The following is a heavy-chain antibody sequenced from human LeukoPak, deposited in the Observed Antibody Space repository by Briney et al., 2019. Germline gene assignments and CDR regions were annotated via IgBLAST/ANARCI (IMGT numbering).Heavy chain of an antibody. CDR1: GFTFSSYA. CDR3: ARSRDGYNLDY. Sequence: SGGSLRLSCSASGFTFSSYAMHWVRQAPGKGLEYVSAISSNGGSTYYADSVKGRFTISRDNSKNTLYLQMNSLRAEDTAVYYCARSRDGYNLDYWGQGTLVTVSS. D-gene: IGHD5-24*01. CDR2: ISSNGGST. J-gene: IGHJ4*02. V-gene: IGHV3-64*04.